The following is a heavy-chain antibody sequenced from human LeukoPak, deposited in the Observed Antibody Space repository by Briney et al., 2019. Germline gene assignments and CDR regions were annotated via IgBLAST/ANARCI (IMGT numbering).Heavy chain of an antibody. D-gene: IGHD1-26*01. V-gene: IGHV3-64*01. CDR1: GFTFSSYA. CDR3: ARDGLRELLSAFDI. J-gene: IGHJ3*02. Sequence: GGSLRLSCAASGFTFSSYAMHRVRQAPGKGLEYVSAISSNGGSTYYANSVKGRFTISRDNSKNTLYLQMGSLRAEDMAEYYCARDGLRELLSAFDIWGQGTMVTVSS. CDR2: ISSNGGST.